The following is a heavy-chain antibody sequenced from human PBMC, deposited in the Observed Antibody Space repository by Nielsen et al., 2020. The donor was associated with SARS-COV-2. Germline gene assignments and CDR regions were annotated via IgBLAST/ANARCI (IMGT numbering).Heavy chain of an antibody. CDR1: GFIFTNYF. J-gene: IGHJ3*02. CDR3: VKDIAPYNSGDVSDI. V-gene: IGHV3-64D*08. Sequence: GESLKISCSASGFIFTNYFMNWVRQAPGKGLEYVSGISSTGTISYYADSVKGRFTISRDNSENILSLHMTSLRPEDTAVYYCVKDIAPYNSGDVSDIWGQGTMVTVSA. D-gene: IGHD6-25*01. CDR2: ISSTGTIS.